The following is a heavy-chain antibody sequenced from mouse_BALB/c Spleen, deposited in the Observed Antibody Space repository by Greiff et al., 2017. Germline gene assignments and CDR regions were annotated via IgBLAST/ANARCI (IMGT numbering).Heavy chain of an antibody. Sequence: EGQVVESGGDLVKPGGSLKLSCAASGFTFSSYGMSWVRQTPDKRLEWVATISSGGSYTYYPDSVKGRFTISRDNAKNTLYLQMSSLKSEDTAMYYCARHFGTNHFDYWGQGTTLTVSS. J-gene: IGHJ2*01. CDR2: ISSGGSYT. CDR3: ARHFGTNHFDY. CDR1: GFTFSSYG. V-gene: IGHV5-6*01. D-gene: IGHD4-1*01.